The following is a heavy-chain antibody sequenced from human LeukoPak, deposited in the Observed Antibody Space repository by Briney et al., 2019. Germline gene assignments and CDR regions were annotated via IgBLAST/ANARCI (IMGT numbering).Heavy chain of an antibody. CDR2: VSGSGGST. CDR1: GFTFSSFA. V-gene: IGHV3-23*01. J-gene: IGHJ4*02. D-gene: IGHD3-22*01. CDR3: ARDGSGYGSFDY. Sequence: GRSLRLSCAASGFTFSSFAMSWVRQAPGKGLEWVSRVSGSGGSTYYADSVKGRFSISRDNSKNTLYLQMNNLRAEDTAVYYCARDGSGYGSFDYWGRGTLVTVSS.